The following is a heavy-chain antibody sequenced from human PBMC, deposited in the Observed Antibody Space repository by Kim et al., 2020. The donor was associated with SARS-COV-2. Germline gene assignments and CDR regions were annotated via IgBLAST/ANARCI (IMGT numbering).Heavy chain of an antibody. V-gene: IGHV6-1*01. Sequence: SQTLSLTCAISGDSVFTNDYAWNWVRQSPSRGLEWLGRTYYRSQWYSNYAISLRSRINISPDTSKNQFSLQLKSVIPEDTAVYYCARDAYEGGSLLYWGQGILVTVSS. CDR3: ARDAYEGGSLLY. J-gene: IGHJ4*02. CDR2: TYYRSQWYS. D-gene: IGHD1-26*01. CDR1: GDSVFTNDYA.